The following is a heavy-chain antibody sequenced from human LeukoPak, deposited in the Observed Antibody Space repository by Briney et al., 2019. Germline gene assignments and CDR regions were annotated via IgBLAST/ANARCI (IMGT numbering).Heavy chain of an antibody. CDR2: ISSSRSYI. J-gene: IGHJ4*02. D-gene: IGHD2-2*02. V-gene: IGHV3-21*01. CDR3: ARDCSSTSCYRTFDY. Sequence: GGSLRLSCAASGFTFSSYSMNWVRQAPGKGLEWVSSISSSRSYIYYADSVKGRFTISRDNAKNSLYLQMNSLRAEDTAVYYCARDCSSTSCYRTFDYWGQGTLVTVSS. CDR1: GFTFSSYS.